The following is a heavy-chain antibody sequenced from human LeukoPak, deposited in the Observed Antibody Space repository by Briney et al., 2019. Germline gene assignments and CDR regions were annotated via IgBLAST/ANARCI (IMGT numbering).Heavy chain of an antibody. CDR1: GFTFSSYS. CDR2: ISGSSSYI. V-gene: IGHV3-21*01. D-gene: IGHD5-18*01. J-gene: IGHJ4*02. Sequence: GGSLRLSCAASGFTFSSYSMNWVSQAPGKWMEWVSAISGSSSYIYYADSVKGRFTISRDNAKNSLYLQMNSLRVEDTAVYYCVRADAKKTAMVDYWGRGTLVGVSS. CDR3: VRADAKKTAMVDY.